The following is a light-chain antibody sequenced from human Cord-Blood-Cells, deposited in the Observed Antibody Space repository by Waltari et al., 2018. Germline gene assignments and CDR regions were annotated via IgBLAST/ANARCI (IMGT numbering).Light chain of an antibody. Sequence: QSALTQPASVSGSPGQSITISCTGTSSDVGSYNLVSWYQQPPGKDPNLRIYEGSKRPSGVSNRFSGSKSGNTASLTISGLQAEDEADYYCCSYAGSSTFVVFGGGTKLTVL. CDR2: EGS. CDR3: CSYAGSSTFVV. CDR1: SSDVGSYNL. V-gene: IGLV2-23*03. J-gene: IGLJ2*01.